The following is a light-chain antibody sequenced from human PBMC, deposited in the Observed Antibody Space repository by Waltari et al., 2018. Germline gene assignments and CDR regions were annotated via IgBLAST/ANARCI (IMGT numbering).Light chain of an antibody. J-gene: IGLJ3*02. CDR2: VNSDGSH. CDR1: GEYSAHP. Sequence: LVLTQSPSASASLGASVKLTCSLPGEYSAHPIAWHQQQPLKGPRYLMTVNSDGSHKKGDGISERFSGSSSDVDRYLIISRLQSDDEADYFCQTWGTGIQVFGSGTKLTVL. V-gene: IGLV4-69*01. CDR3: QTWGTGIQV.